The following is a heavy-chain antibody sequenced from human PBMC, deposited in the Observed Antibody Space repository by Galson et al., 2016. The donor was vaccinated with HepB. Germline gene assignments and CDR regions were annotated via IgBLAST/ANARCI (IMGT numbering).Heavy chain of an antibody. Sequence: SLRLSCAASGFTFSAYNMIWVRQAPGKGLEWVSSISLSSDYIYYADSLKGRFTISRDNAKNSLYLQMNSLRAEDTAVYFCVRVSSGLRGFDYWGQGTLVTVSS. J-gene: IGHJ4*02. CDR1: GFTFSAYN. CDR3: VRVSSGLRGFDY. V-gene: IGHV3-21*01. CDR2: ISLSSDYI. D-gene: IGHD5-12*01.